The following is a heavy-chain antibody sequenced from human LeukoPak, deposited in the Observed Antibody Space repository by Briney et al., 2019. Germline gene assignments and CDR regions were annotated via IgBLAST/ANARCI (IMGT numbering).Heavy chain of an antibody. CDR2: ISGSGGST. Sequence: GASVKVSCKASGGTFSSYAISWVRQAPGKGLEWVSAISGSGGSTYYADSVKGRFTISRDNSKNTLYLQMNSLRAEDTAVYYCAKVSLAMNYYDSSGYGDFDYWGQGTLVTVSS. V-gene: IGHV3-23*01. D-gene: IGHD3-22*01. CDR1: GGTFSSYA. CDR3: AKVSLAMNYYDSSGYGDFDY. J-gene: IGHJ4*02.